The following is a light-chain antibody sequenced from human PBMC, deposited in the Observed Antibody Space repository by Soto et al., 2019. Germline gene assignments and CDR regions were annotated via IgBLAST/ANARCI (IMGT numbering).Light chain of an antibody. CDR2: DVS. Sequence: QSALTQPASVSGSPGQSITVSCIGTSSDIGGYNYVSWYQQHPGKAPKLMIHDVSNRPSGVSDRFPGSKSGNTASLTISGLQVDDEAYYYCSSYTSSNTQVFGGGTKLTVL. CDR3: SSYTSSNTQV. V-gene: IGLV2-14*03. J-gene: IGLJ2*01. CDR1: SSDIGGYNY.